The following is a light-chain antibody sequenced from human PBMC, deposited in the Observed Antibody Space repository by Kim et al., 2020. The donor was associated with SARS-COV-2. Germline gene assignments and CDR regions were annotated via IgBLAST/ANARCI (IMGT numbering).Light chain of an antibody. CDR1: QSVSSW. CDR3: QQYNNYSQT. CDR2: KAS. J-gene: IGKJ1*01. Sequence: ASVGDRVTITCRASQSVSSWLAWYQQKPGKAPNLLIYKASTLESGVPSRFSGGGSGTEFTLTISSLQPDDFATYYRQQYNNYSQTFGQGTKVDIK. V-gene: IGKV1-5*03.